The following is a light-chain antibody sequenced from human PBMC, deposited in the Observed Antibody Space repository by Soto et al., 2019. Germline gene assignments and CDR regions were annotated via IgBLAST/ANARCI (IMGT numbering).Light chain of an antibody. V-gene: IGKV3-20*01. CDR1: QSVRSNY. Sequence: EIVLTQSPGTLSLSPGERATLSCRASQSVRSNYLAWYQQKPGQAPRLLIYGASSRAIGIPDRFSGSGSGTDFTLTISRLDSEDFAVYFCQQYDSSLLTFGGGTKVEIK. J-gene: IGKJ4*01. CDR3: QQYDSSLLT. CDR2: GAS.